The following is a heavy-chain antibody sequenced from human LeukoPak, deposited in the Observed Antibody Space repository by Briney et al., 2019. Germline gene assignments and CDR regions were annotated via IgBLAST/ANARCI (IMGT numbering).Heavy chain of an antibody. V-gene: IGHV4-4*07. CDR3: ARDYYGSGSYIIDY. J-gene: IGHJ4*02. Sequence: SETLSLTCAVYGGSFSGYYWSWIRQPAGKGLEWIGRIYTSGSTNYNPSLKSRVTMSVDTSKNQFSLKLSSVTAADTAVYYCARDYYGSGSYIIDYWGQGTLATVSS. CDR2: IYTSGST. D-gene: IGHD3-10*01. CDR1: GGSFSGYY.